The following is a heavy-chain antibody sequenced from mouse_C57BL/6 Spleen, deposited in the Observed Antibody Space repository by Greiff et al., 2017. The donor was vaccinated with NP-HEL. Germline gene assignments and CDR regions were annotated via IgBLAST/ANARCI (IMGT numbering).Heavy chain of an antibody. Sequence: EVHLVESGGDLVKPGGSLKLSCAASGFTFSSYGMSWVRQTPDKRLEWVATISSGGSYTYYPDSVKGRFTISRDNAKNTLYLQMSRLKSEDTAMYYWARRELGRMDYWGQGTSVTVSS. CDR2: ISSGGSYT. CDR1: GFTFSSYG. CDR3: ARRELGRMDY. V-gene: IGHV5-6*01. D-gene: IGHD4-1*01. J-gene: IGHJ4*01.